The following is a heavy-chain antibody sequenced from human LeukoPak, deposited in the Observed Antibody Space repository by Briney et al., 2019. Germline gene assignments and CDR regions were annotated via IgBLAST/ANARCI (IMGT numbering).Heavy chain of an antibody. D-gene: IGHD1-26*01. Sequence: GGSLRLSCAASGFTFNNYAMTWVRQAPGKGLEWVSTVSDSGGSTYNADSVKGRFTISRDNAKNSMYLQMNSLRAEDTAVYYCARISGSYVFDYWGQGTLVTVSS. CDR1: GFTFNNYA. CDR2: VSDSGGST. J-gene: IGHJ4*02. V-gene: IGHV3-23*01. CDR3: ARISGSYVFDY.